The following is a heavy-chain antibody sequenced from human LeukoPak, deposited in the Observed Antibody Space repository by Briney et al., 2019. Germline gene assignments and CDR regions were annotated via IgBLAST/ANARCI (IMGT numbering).Heavy chain of an antibody. CDR3: ARHQWPMVRGYNWFDP. J-gene: IGHJ5*02. Sequence: NSSETLSLTCAVYGGSFSGYYWSWIRQPPGKGLEWIGEINHSGSTNYNPSLKSRVTISVDTSKNQFSLKLSSVTAADTAVYYCARHQWPMVRGYNWFDPWGQGTLVTVSS. D-gene: IGHD3-10*01. V-gene: IGHV4-34*01. CDR1: GGSFSGYY. CDR2: INHSGST.